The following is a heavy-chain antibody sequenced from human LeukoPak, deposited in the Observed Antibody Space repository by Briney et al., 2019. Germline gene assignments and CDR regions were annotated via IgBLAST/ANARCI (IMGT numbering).Heavy chain of an antibody. CDR1: GYTFTSYA. V-gene: IGHV1-3*01. CDR3: ARGYSSSWYSAFDY. J-gene: IGHJ4*02. CDR2: INAGNGNT. D-gene: IGHD6-13*01. Sequence: ASVKVSCMASGYTFTSYAMHWVRQAPGQRLEWMGWINAGNGNTKYSQRFQGRVTITRDTSASTAYMELSSLSSEDTAVYYCARGYSSSWYSAFDYWGQGTLVTVSS.